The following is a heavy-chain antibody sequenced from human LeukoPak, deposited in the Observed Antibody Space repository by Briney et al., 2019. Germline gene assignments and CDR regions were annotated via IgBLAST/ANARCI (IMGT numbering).Heavy chain of an antibody. CDR2: IYPGDSDT. J-gene: IGHJ6*02. CDR3: ARLAAAGLYYYYYGMDV. CDR1: GYSFTSYW. V-gene: IGHV5-51*01. D-gene: IGHD6-13*01. Sequence: GESLKISCKGSGYSFTSYWIGWVRQMPGKGLEWMGIIYPGDSDTRYSPSFQGQVTISADKSISTAYLQWSSLKAPDTAMYYCARLAAAGLYYYYYGMDVWGQGTTVTVSS.